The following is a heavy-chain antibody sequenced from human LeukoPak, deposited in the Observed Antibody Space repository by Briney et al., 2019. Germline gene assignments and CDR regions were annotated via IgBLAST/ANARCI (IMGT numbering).Heavy chain of an antibody. J-gene: IGHJ4*02. CDR3: ERDRAIAVARTRDDFDY. CDR2: INPNYAGK. Sequence: ASVKVSCKASVYTHTGYFMHWVRQAPGQGLEWMGRINPNYAGKNNAQKFQGRAAMTRDTSISTPYTEMIRPRADGTAVFYLERDRAIAVARTRDDFDYWGQETLVTLLS. D-gene: IGHD6-19*01. V-gene: IGHV1-2*06. CDR1: VYTHTGYF.